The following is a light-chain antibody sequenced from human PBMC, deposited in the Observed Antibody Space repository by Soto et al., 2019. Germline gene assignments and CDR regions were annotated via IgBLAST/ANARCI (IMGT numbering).Light chain of an antibody. J-gene: IGKJ2*01. CDR1: QSISSY. CDR2: AAS. CDR3: QQSYSTPRYT. Sequence: DIQMTQSPSSLSASVGDRVTITCRASQSISSYLNWYQQKQGKAPKPLIYAASSMQSGVPSRFSGSGSGTDFTLTISSLQPEDFATYYCQQSYSTPRYTFGQGTKLEIK. V-gene: IGKV1-39*01.